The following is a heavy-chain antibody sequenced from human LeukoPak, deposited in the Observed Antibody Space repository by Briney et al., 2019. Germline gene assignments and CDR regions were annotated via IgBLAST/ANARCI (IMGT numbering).Heavy chain of an antibody. Sequence: ASVKVSCKASGYTFTGYYMHWVRQAPGQGLEWMGWINPNSGGTNYAQKFQGRVTMTRDTSISTAYMELSRLRSDDTAVYYCAKEARFRYFDWLALDYWGQGTLVTVSS. CDR3: AKEARFRYFDWLALDY. CDR2: INPNSGGT. CDR1: GYTFTGYY. J-gene: IGHJ4*02. V-gene: IGHV1-2*02. D-gene: IGHD3-9*01.